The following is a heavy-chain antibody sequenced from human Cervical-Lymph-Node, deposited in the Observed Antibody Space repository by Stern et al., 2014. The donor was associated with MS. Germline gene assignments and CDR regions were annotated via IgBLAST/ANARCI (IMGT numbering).Heavy chain of an antibody. CDR1: GFTFSTFV. J-gene: IGHJ4*02. Sequence: VQLVQSGGGVVQTGRSLRLSCEASGFTFSTFVMHWVRQAQGKGLAWVEVISYDGGCERDAYSVKFRFTISRDSFRNSLHLQLNSLIPEVMAVYYCAMVRDVLGVVIGCYWGQGTLVTVSS. CDR3: AMVRDVLGVVIGCY. D-gene: IGHD3-3*01. V-gene: IGHV3-30*03. CDR2: ISYDGGCE.